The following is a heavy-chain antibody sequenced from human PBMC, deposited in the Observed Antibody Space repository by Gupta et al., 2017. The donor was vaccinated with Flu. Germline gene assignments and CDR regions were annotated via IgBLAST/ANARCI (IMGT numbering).Heavy chain of an antibody. CDR3: ARGDNSGYSVTSGYYGMDV. D-gene: IGHD2-15*01. CDR2: INPNSGNT. J-gene: IGHJ6*02. Sequence: QVQRGQSGAEVKKPGASVKVSCKASGYTFTSSDITWVRQAAGQGLEWMGWINPNSGNTGFAQRFQGRVTMTRNTSISTAYMELSSLRSEDTAVYYCARGDNSGYSVTSGYYGMDVWGQGTTVTVSS. CDR1: GYTFTSSD. V-gene: IGHV1-8*01.